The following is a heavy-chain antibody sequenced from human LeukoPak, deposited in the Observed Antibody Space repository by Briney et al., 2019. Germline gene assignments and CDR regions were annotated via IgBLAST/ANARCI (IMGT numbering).Heavy chain of an antibody. J-gene: IGHJ6*02. CDR3: AKDRGYYYYGMDV. D-gene: IGHD5-24*01. CDR1: EFTFTSYW. Sequence: GGSLRLSCAASEFTFTSYWMSWVRQAPGKGLEWVANINQHGSETYYVDSVKGRFTISRDNAKNSLYLQMNSLRAEDTALYYCAKDRGYYYYGMDVWGQGTTVTVSS. V-gene: IGHV3-7*03. CDR2: INQHGSET.